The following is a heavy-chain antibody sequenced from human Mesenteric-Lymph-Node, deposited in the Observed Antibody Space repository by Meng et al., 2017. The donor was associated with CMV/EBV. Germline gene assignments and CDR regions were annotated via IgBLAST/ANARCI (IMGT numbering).Heavy chain of an antibody. Sequence: GGSLRLSCAASGFTFDDYAMHWVRQAPGKGLEWVSGISWNSGSIGYADSVKGRFTISRDNAKNSLYLRMNSLRAEDTALYYCAKGPYDYSNYGIDYWGQGTLVTVSS. D-gene: IGHD4-11*01. J-gene: IGHJ4*02. CDR2: ISWNSGSI. CDR3: AKGPYDYSNYGIDY. CDR1: GFTFDDYA. V-gene: IGHV3-9*01.